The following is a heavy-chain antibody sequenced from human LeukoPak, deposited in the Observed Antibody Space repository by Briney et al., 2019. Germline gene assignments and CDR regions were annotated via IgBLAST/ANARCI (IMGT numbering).Heavy chain of an antibody. D-gene: IGHD3-16*01. V-gene: IGHV5-51*01. CDR2: IYPGDSDT. Sequence: NLGESLKISCQGSGYSFTNYWIGWVRQLPGKGLEWMGIIYPGDSDTRYSPSFQGQVTISADKSISTAYLQWSSLKASDTAMFYCARTRLLGHYFYGMDVRGQGTTVTVSS. CDR1: GYSFTNYW. J-gene: IGHJ6*02. CDR3: ARTRLLGHYFYGMDV.